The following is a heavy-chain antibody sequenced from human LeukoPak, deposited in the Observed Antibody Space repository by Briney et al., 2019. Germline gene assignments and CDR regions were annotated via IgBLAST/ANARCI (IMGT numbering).Heavy chain of an antibody. V-gene: IGHV1-18*01. Sequence: ASVKVSCKGSGYTFRSFGISWVRQAPGQGLEWMGWISIYNGDTKYAQKFQDRVTMTRDTSTSTAYMEARSLRSDDTAVYYCAREPPIFYGSATIAMDHWGQGTLVTVSS. CDR1: GYTFRSFG. CDR3: AREPPIFYGSATIAMDH. J-gene: IGHJ4*02. D-gene: IGHD3-10*01. CDR2: ISIYNGDT.